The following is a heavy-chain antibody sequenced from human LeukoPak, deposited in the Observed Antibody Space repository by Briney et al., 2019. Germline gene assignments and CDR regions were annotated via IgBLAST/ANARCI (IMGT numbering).Heavy chain of an antibody. CDR1: GGSISSSSYY. J-gene: IGHJ4*02. Sequence: SETLSLTCTVSGGSISSSSYYWGWIRQPPGKGLEWIGDIYYSGSTYYNPSLKSRVTISVDTSKNQFSLKLSSVTAADTAVYYCATTVNYDFWSGYYRPFDYWGQGTLVTVSS. CDR2: IYYSGST. V-gene: IGHV4-39*01. D-gene: IGHD3-3*01. CDR3: ATTVNYDFWSGYYRPFDY.